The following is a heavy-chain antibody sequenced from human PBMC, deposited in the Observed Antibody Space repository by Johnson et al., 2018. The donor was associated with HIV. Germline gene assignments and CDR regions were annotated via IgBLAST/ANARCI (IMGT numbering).Heavy chain of an antibody. V-gene: IGHV3-NL1*01. CDR2: LYSGGST. CDR3: ARTTRMVGAFDI. D-gene: IGHD2-15*01. J-gene: IGHJ3*02. CDR1: GFTFSSYA. Sequence: QVLLVESGGGVVQPGRSLRLSCAASGFTFSSYALHWVRQAPGKGLEWVAVLYSGGSTYYADSVKGRFTISRDKSKNTLYLQMNSLRADDTAVYYCARTTRMVGAFDIWGQGTMVTVSS.